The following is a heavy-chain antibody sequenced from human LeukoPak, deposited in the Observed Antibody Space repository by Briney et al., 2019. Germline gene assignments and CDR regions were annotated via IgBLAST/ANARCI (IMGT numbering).Heavy chain of an antibody. Sequence: PSETLSLTCIVSGGSISSSSYYWGWIRQPPGKGLEWIGSIYYSGSTYYNPSLKSRVTISVDTSKNQFSLKLSSVTAADTAVYYCARRGCGSRRCGFDYWGQGTLVTVSS. D-gene: IGHD2-15*01. CDR1: GGSISSSSYY. CDR3: ARRGCGSRRCGFDY. V-gene: IGHV4-39*01. J-gene: IGHJ4*02. CDR2: IYYSGST.